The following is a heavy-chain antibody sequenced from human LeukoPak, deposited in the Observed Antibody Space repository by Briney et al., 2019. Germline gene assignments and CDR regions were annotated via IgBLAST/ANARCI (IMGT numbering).Heavy chain of an antibody. V-gene: IGHV3-15*01. CDR1: GFTLSNAW. J-gene: IGHJ4*02. CDR2: IKSETDGGTT. Sequence: GGSLRLSCAASGFTLSNAWMTWARQAPGKGLEWVGRIKSETDGGTTDYAAPVKGRFTISRDDSKNTLYLQMNSLKTEDTAVYYCTVAITLPGTSDYWGQGTLVTVSS. CDR3: TVAITLPGTSDY. D-gene: IGHD6-13*01.